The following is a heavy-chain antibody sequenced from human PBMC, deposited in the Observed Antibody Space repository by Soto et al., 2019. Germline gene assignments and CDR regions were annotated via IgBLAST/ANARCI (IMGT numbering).Heavy chain of an antibody. Sequence: GGSLRLSCAASGCTFSSYGMHRVRQAPGKGLEWVAVISYDGSNKYYADSVKGRFTISRDNSKNTLYLQMNSLRAEDTAVYYCAKDSTNYGDYVDYWGQGTLVTVSS. CDR1: GCTFSSYG. CDR2: ISYDGSNK. CDR3: AKDSTNYGDYVDY. J-gene: IGHJ4*02. V-gene: IGHV3-30*18. D-gene: IGHD4-17*01.